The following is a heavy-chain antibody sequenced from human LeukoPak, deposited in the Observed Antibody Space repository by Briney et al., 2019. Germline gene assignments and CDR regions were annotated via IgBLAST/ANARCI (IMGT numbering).Heavy chain of an antibody. D-gene: IGHD5-24*01. CDR3: AKDRPPEDG. J-gene: IGHJ4*02. CDR2: ISGSGGST. CDR1: GFTFSDYY. V-gene: IGHV3-23*01. Sequence: PGGSLRLSCAASGFTFSDYYMSWVRQTPGKGLEWVSAISGSGGSTYYADSVKGRFTISRDNSKSTLYLQMNSLRAEDTAVYYCAKDRPPEDGWGQGTLVTVSS.